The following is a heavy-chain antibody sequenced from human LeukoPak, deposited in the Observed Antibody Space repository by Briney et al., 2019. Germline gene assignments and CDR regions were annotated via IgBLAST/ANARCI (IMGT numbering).Heavy chain of an antibody. CDR3: ARLYGDQSIYYYYYYYMDV. Sequence: PGGSLRLSCAASGFTFSSYEMNWVRQAPGKGLEWVSYISSSGSTIYYADSVKGRFTISRDNAKNSLYLQMNSLRAEDTAVYYCARLYGDQSIYYYYYYYMDVWGKGTTVTISS. CDR1: GFTFSSYE. D-gene: IGHD4-17*01. V-gene: IGHV3-48*03. J-gene: IGHJ6*03. CDR2: ISSSGSTI.